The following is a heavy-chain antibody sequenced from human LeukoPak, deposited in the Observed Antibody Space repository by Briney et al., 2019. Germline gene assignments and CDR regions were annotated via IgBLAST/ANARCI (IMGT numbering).Heavy chain of an antibody. CDR3: ARGVGIGYGDYGYFDY. J-gene: IGHJ4*02. CDR2: IYHSGST. V-gene: IGHV4-30-2*01. Sequence: SETLSLTCTVSGGSISSGGYSWSWIRQPPGKGLEWIGYIYHSGSTYYNPSLKSRVTISVDRSKNQFSLKLSSVTAADTAVYYCARGVGIGYGDYGYFDYWGQGTLVTVSS. D-gene: IGHD4-17*01. CDR1: GGSISSGGYS.